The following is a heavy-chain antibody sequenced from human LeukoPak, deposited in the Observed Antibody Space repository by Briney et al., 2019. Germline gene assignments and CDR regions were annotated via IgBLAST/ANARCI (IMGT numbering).Heavy chain of an antibody. Sequence: SETLSLTCAVYGGSFSGYYWSWIRQPPGKGLEWIGEINQSGSSDYNPSPKSRVTMSVETSKKQFSLKLSSVTAAETAVYYCARGELLWFGEDWFQHWGQGTLVTVSS. J-gene: IGHJ1*01. D-gene: IGHD3-10*01. CDR2: INQSGSS. V-gene: IGHV4-34*01. CDR1: GGSFSGYY. CDR3: ARGELLWFGEDWFQH.